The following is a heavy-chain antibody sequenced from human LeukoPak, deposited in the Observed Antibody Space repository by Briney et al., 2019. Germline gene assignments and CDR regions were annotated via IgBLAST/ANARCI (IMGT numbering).Heavy chain of an antibody. CDR3: AKDLCSSTSCYATDY. CDR2: ISGSGGST. J-gene: IGHJ4*02. Sequence: GGSLRLSCAASGLTFSSYAMSWVRQAPGKGLEWVSAISGSGGSTYYADSVKGRFTISRDNSKNTLYLQMNSLRAEDTAVYYCAKDLCSSTSCYATDYWGQGTLVTVSS. D-gene: IGHD2-2*01. V-gene: IGHV3-23*01. CDR1: GLTFSSYA.